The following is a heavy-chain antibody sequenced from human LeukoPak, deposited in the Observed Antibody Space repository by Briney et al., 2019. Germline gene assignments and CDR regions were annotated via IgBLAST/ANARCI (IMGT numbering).Heavy chain of an antibody. V-gene: IGHV3-7*01. CDR1: GFTFSSYW. J-gene: IGHJ5*02. CDR3: ARAAYSSSWYRFDP. D-gene: IGHD6-13*01. Sequence: GGSLRLSCAASGFTFSSYWMSWVRQAPGKGLEWVANIKQDGSEKYYVDSVKGRFTISRDNAKNSLYLQMNSLRAEDTAVYYCARAAYSSSWYRFDPWGQGTLVTVSP. CDR2: IKQDGSEK.